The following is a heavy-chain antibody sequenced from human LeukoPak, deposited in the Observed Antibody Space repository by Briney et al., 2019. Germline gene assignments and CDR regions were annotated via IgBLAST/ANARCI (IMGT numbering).Heavy chain of an antibody. CDR2: ICTSGST. J-gene: IGHJ5*02. V-gene: IGHV4-61*02. CDR1: GGSISSGRYC. D-gene: IGHD2-15*01. Sequence: PSETLSLTCTVSGGSISSGRYCWSWIRQPAGKGLEWIGRICTSGSTNYNPSLKSRVTISVDTSKNQFSLKLSSVTAADTAVYYCAREAGYCSGGSCYHWFDPWGQGTLVTVSS. CDR3: AREAGYCSGGSCYHWFDP.